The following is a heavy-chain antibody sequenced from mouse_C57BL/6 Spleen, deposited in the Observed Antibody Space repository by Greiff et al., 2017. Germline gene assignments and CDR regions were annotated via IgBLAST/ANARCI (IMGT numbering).Heavy chain of an antibody. Sequence: EVTLVESGGGLVKPGGSLKLSCAASGFTISDAGMHWVRQAPEKGLEWVAYISSGSSTIYAADTVNGRFTISRDNAKTTLFLQMTGLRSEDTAMYYCATPITTVVDYYAMDYWGQGTSVTVSS. CDR1: GFTISDAG. CDR3: ATPITTVVDYYAMDY. CDR2: ISSGSSTI. D-gene: IGHD1-1*01. V-gene: IGHV5-17*01. J-gene: IGHJ4*01.